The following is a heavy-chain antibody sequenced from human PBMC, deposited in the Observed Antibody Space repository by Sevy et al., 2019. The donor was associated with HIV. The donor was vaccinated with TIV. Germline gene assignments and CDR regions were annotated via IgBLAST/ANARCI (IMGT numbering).Heavy chain of an antibody. V-gene: IGHV3-7*01. CDR1: GFTFRRYW. Sequence: GGSLRLSCAASGFTFRRYWMIWVRQTPGKGLEWVANIKQDGSEKYYVDSVKGRFTISRDNAKNSRYLQMNSLRAEDTAVYYCARLRDDSSGFHLDYWGQGALVTVSS. CDR2: IKQDGSEK. CDR3: ARLRDDSSGFHLDY. D-gene: IGHD3-22*01. J-gene: IGHJ4*02.